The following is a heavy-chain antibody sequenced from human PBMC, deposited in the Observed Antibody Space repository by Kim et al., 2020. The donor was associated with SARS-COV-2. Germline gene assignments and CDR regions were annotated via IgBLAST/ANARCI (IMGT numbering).Heavy chain of an antibody. D-gene: IGHD6-13*01. Sequence: YADSVKGRFTISRDNSKNTLYLQMNSLRAEDTAVYYCAKGPYSSSWYFFQHWGQGTLVTVSS. V-gene: IGHV3-23*01. J-gene: IGHJ1*01. CDR3: AKGPYSSSWYFFQH.